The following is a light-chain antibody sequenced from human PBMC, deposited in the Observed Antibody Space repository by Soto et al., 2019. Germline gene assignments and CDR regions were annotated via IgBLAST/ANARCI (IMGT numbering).Light chain of an antibody. CDR2: SNN. CDR3: AAWDDSLNGVV. Sequence: QTVVTQPPSASGTPGQRVTISCSGSSSNIGSNTVNWYQQLPGTAPKLLIYSNNQRPSGVPDRFSGSKSGTSASLAISGLQSGDEADYYCAAWDDSLNGVVFGGGTQLTVL. J-gene: IGLJ2*01. V-gene: IGLV1-44*01. CDR1: SSNIGSNT.